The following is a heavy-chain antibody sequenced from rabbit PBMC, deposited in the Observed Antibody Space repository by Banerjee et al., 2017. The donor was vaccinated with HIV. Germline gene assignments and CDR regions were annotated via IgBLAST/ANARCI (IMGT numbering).Heavy chain of an antibody. D-gene: IGHD5-1*01. J-gene: IGHJ4*01. CDR2: ITTGGPN. V-gene: IGHV1S40*01. Sequence: QSLEESGGDLVKPGASLTLTCTASGFDFSSNAMCWVRQAPGKGLEWIGYITTGGPNYYASWAKGRFTISKTSSTTVTLQMTSLTAADTATYFCATDVSYPRAVNLWGQGTLVTVS. CDR3: ATDVSYPRAVNL. CDR1: GFDFSSNA.